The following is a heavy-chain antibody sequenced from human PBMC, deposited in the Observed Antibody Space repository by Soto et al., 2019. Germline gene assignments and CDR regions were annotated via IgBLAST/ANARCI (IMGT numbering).Heavy chain of an antibody. CDR2: IFYSGST. D-gene: IGHD1-20*01. V-gene: IGHV4-59*01. Sequence: PSETLSLTCTVSGGSISSYYWSWIRQPPGKGLEWIGYIFYSGSTNYNPSLKSRVTISVDTSKSQFSLRLSSVTAADTAVYYCARDRATEGITWGQGTLVTVS. CDR1: GGSISSYY. J-gene: IGHJ5*02. CDR3: ARDRATEGIT.